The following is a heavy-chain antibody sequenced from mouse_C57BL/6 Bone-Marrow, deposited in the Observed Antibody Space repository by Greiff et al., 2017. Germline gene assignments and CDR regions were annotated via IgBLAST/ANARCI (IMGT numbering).Heavy chain of an antibody. V-gene: IGHV1-72*01. CDR3: AREEGLPLYYYGKDY. CDR2: IDPNSGGT. D-gene: IGHD2-4*01. J-gene: IGHJ4*01. CDR1: GYTFTSYW. Sequence: QVQLQQPGAELVKPGASVKLSCKASGYTFTSYWMHWVKQRPGRGLEWIGRIDPNSGGTKYNEKFKSKATLTVDKPSSTAYMQRSSLTSENSAVYYGAREEGLPLYYYGKDYWGQGTSVTVSS.